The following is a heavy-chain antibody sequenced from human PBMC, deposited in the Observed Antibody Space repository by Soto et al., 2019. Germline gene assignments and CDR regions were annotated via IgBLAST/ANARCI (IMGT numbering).Heavy chain of an antibody. D-gene: IGHD2-15*01. CDR3: ARCRGSCYDWIDT. CDR2: ISANNGNT. Sequence: GASVKVSCKASGYTFINYGISWVRQAPGRGLEWMGWISANNGNTNYAQKVQGRVTMTTDTSTSTVYMELRSLRSDDTAVYYCARCRGSCYDWIDTWGQGTLVTVSS. CDR1: GYTFINYG. V-gene: IGHV1-18*01. J-gene: IGHJ5*02.